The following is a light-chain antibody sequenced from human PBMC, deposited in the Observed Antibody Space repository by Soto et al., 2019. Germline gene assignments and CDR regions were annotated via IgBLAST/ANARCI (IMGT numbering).Light chain of an antibody. CDR1: QGISDY. J-gene: IGKJ3*01. CDR3: QKYNSAPFT. CDR2: AAS. V-gene: IGKV1-27*01. Sequence: DIQMPQSPSSLSASVGDRVTITCRASQGISDYLAWYQQRLGKVPNLLIYAASTLQSGVPSRFSGSGSGTDFTLTISSLQPEDFATYYFQKYNSAPFTFGPGPKVDIK.